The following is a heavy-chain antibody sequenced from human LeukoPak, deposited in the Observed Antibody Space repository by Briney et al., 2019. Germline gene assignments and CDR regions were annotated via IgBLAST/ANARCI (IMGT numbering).Heavy chain of an antibody. CDR3: AGELVVDTSMVDY. D-gene: IGHD5-18*01. J-gene: IGHJ4*02. V-gene: IGHV4-38-2*02. CDR2: IFHSGGS. CDR1: GYSISTGYY. Sequence: SETLSLTCTVSGYSISTGYYWAWIRQPPGKGLEWIGSIFHSGGSYYNPSLRSRVTMSVDTSKNQFSLKLSSVTAADTAVYYCAGELVVDTSMVDYWGPGTLVTVSS.